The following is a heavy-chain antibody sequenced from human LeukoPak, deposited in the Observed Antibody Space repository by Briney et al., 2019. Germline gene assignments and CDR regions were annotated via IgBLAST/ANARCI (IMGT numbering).Heavy chain of an antibody. D-gene: IGHD4/OR15-4a*01. CDR3: ARVVPPYNWFDH. J-gene: IGHJ5*02. CDR2: INPSGGST. CDR1: GYTFTSYY. V-gene: IGHV1-46*01. Sequence: ASVKVSFKASGYTFTSYYMHWVRQAPGQGLEWMGIINPSGGSTSYAQKFQGRVTMTRDTSTSTVYMELSSLRSEDTAVYYCARVVPPYNWFDHWGQGTLVTVSS.